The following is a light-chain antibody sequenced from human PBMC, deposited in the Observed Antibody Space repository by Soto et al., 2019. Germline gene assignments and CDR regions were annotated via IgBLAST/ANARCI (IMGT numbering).Light chain of an antibody. CDR1: QSVSSY. V-gene: IGKV3-11*01. Sequence: EIVLTQSPATLSLSPGERATLSCRASQSVSSYLAWYQQRPGQAPRLLIYDASSRASGIPARFSGSGAGTDFTLTISSLQPEDFAVYYCQQHSRWPFFGPGTKL. J-gene: IGKJ3*01. CDR2: DAS. CDR3: QQHSRWPF.